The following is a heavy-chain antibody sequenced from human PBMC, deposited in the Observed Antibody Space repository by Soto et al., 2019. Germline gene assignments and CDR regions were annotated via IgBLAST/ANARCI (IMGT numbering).Heavy chain of an antibody. CDR3: ARHTITYYYYGMDV. Sequence: KISCKGSGYSFTSYWIGWVRQMPGKGLEWMGRIDPSDSYTNYSPSFQGHVTISADKSISTAYLQWSSLKASDTAMYYCARHTITYYYYGMDVWGQGTTVTVSS. J-gene: IGHJ6*02. D-gene: IGHD3-3*01. V-gene: IGHV5-10-1*01. CDR1: GYSFTSYW. CDR2: IDPSDSYT.